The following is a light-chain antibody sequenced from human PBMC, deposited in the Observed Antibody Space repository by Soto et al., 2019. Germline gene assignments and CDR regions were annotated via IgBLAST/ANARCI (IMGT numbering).Light chain of an antibody. J-gene: IGKJ1*01. V-gene: IGKV1-5*03. Sequence: DIQMPQSPSTPSASVGDRVTIPCRASQSISSWLAWYQQKPGKAPKLLIYKASSLESGVPSRFSGSRSGTEFTLTISSLQPDDFATDYCEQYNSYPWTFGQGTKVEIK. CDR3: EQYNSYPWT. CDR2: KAS. CDR1: QSISSW.